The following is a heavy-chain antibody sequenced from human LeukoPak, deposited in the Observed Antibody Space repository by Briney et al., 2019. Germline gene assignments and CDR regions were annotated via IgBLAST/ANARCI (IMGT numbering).Heavy chain of an antibody. CDR2: ISSSGSTI. CDR1: GFTLSSFA. Sequence: PGGSLRLSCAASGFTLSSFAMNWVRQAPGKGLEWVSYISSSGSTIYYADSVKGRFTISRDNAKNSLYLQMNSLRAEDTAVYYCARRRAPGAFDIWGQGTMVTVSS. CDR3: ARRRAPGAFDI. V-gene: IGHV3-48*04. J-gene: IGHJ3*02.